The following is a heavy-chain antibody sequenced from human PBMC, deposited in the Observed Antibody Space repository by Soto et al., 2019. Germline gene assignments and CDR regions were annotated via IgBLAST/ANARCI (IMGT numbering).Heavy chain of an antibody. V-gene: IGHV4-34*01. CDR3: ARLPFMRGSVAWFDP. CDR2: INHSGST. D-gene: IGHD3-16*01. Sequence: TLSLTCAVYGGSFSGYYWSWIRQPPGKGLEWIGEINHSGSTNYNPSLKSRVTISVDTSKNQFSLKLSSVTAADTAVYYCARLPFMRGSVAWFDPWGQGILVTVSS. CDR1: GGSFSGYY. J-gene: IGHJ5*02.